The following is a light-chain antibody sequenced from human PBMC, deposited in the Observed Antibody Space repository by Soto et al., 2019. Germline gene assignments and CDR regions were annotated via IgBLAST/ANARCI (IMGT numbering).Light chain of an antibody. V-gene: IGKV4-1*01. Sequence: DIVMTQSQNSLAVSLGERATINCKSSQSFLYSSNNKNYLAWYQQKPGQPPKLLIYWASTRESGVPDRFSGSGSGTDFTLTISSLQAEDVAVYYCQQYYSTPWTFGQGTMVDVK. CDR1: QSFLYSSNNKNY. CDR2: WAS. CDR3: QQYYSTPWT. J-gene: IGKJ1*01.